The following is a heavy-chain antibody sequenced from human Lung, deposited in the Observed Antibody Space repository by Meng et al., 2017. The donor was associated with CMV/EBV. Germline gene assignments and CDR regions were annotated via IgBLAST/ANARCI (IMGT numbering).Heavy chain of an antibody. D-gene: IGHD6-13*01. CDR3: ARGGSGSWSRKYNWLDL. CDR2: IIPIFGTA. V-gene: IGHV1-69*05. CDR1: GGTFSSYA. J-gene: IGHJ5*02. Sequence: SVKVSXKASGGTFSSYAISWVRQAPGQGLEWMGGIIPIFGTANYAQKFQGRVSITTDESTSTAYMELSSLRSEDTAVYYCARGGSGSWSRKYNWLDLWGQGXTVTVSS.